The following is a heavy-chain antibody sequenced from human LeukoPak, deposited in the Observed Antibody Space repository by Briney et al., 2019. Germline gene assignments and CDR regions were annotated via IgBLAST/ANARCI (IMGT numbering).Heavy chain of an antibody. V-gene: IGHV3-21*01. Sequence: PGGSLRLSCAASGFTFSSYSMNWVRQAPGKGLEWVSSISSSSSYIYYADSVKGRFTISRDNAKNSLYLQMSSLRADDTAVYYCAASPDYFSSGSFDYWGQGTLVTVSS. D-gene: IGHD2-15*01. CDR3: AASPDYFSSGSFDY. J-gene: IGHJ4*02. CDR1: GFTFSSYS. CDR2: ISSSSSYI.